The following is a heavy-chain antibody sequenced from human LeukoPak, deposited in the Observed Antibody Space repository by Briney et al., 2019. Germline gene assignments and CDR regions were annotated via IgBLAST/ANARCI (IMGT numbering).Heavy chain of an antibody. CDR3: ARSGDSSGYYPVDY. CDR2: ICSSSSYI. Sequence: GGSLRLSCAASGFTFSSYSMNWVRQAPGKGLEWVSSICSSSSYIYYADSVKGRFTISRDNAKNSLYLQMNSLRAEDTAVYYCARSGDSSGYYPVDYWGQGTLVTVSS. J-gene: IGHJ4*02. D-gene: IGHD3-22*01. V-gene: IGHV3-21*01. CDR1: GFTFSSYS.